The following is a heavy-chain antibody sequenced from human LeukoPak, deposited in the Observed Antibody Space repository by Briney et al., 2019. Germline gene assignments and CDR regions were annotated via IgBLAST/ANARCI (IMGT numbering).Heavy chain of an antibody. CDR3: ARDYGDLPARVPYFDY. D-gene: IGHD4-17*01. J-gene: IGHJ4*02. CDR2: ISSSSSMI. Sequence: GGSLRLSCAASGFTVSSNYMGWVRQAPGKGLEWVSYISSSSSMIYYADSVKGRFTISRDNAKNSLYLQMKSLRDEDTAIYYCARDYGDLPARVPYFDYWGQGTLVTVSS. CDR1: GFTVSSNY. V-gene: IGHV3-48*02.